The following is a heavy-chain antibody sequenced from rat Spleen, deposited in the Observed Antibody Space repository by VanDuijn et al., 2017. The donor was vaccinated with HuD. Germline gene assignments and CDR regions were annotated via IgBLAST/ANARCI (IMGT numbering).Heavy chain of an antibody. V-gene: IGHV5-27*01. CDR3: ASYYGGYPDY. J-gene: IGHJ2*01. D-gene: IGHD1-11*01. CDR1: GFTFSSFP. CDR2: ISSGGGGI. Sequence: EVQLVESGGGLVQPGRSLKLSCAASGFTFSSFPMAWVRQAPKKGLEWVAYISSGGGGIYYPDSVQGRFTISRHNAKSTLYLQMDSLRSEDTATYYCASYYGGYPDYWGQGVMVTVSS.